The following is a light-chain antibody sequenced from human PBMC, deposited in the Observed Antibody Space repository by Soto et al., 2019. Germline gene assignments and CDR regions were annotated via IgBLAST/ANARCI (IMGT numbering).Light chain of an antibody. J-gene: IGKJ4*01. V-gene: IGKV3-20*01. CDR1: QSVTSYY. CDR2: GAS. Sequence: EIVLTQSPGTLSLSPGERATLSCRASQSVTSYYLAWYQQKPGQDPRLLIYGASSRAIGIPHRFGGSGSGKDFTLTISRLEPEEFAVYYFQHCGTTEITFGGGTRVEIK. CDR3: QHCGTTEIT.